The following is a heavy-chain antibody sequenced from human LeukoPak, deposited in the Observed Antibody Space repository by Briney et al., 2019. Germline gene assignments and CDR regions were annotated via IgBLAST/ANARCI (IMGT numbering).Heavy chain of an antibody. CDR2: IKQDGSEK. CDR1: GFTFSIYW. V-gene: IGHV3-7*01. CDR3: ARGSSWSLYYYYYGMDV. D-gene: IGHD6-13*01. Sequence: GGSLRLSCAASGFTFSIYWMSWVRQAPGKGLGWVANIKQDGSEKYYVDSVKGRFTISRDNAKNSLYLQMNSLRAEDTAVDYCARGSSWSLYYYYYGMDVWGQGTTVTVSS. J-gene: IGHJ6*02.